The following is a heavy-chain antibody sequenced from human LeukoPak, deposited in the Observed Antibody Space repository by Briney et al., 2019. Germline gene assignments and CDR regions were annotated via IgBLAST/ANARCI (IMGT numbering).Heavy chain of an antibody. CDR3: AKVPLYLLGDY. CDR2: ISGSGGST. Sequence: GGSLRLSCAASRFTFSSYAMSWVRQAPGKGLEWVSAISGSGGSTYFADSVKGRFTISRDNSKNTLYLQMNSLRAEDTAVYYCAKVPLYLLGDYWGQGTLVTVSS. V-gene: IGHV3-23*01. CDR1: RFTFSSYA. D-gene: IGHD2/OR15-2a*01. J-gene: IGHJ4*02.